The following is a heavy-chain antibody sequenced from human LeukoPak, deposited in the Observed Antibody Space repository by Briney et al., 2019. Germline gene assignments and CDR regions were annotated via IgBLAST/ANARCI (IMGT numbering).Heavy chain of an antibody. J-gene: IGHJ6*03. Sequence: GGSLRLSCAASGFTFSSYSMNWVRQAPGKGLEWVSYISSSSSTIYYADSVKGRFTISRDNAKNSLYLQMNSLRAEDTAVYYCARDDHYYYYMDVWGKGTTVTVSS. CDR1: GFTFSSYS. CDR3: ARDDHYYYYMDV. V-gene: IGHV3-48*01. CDR2: ISSSSSTI.